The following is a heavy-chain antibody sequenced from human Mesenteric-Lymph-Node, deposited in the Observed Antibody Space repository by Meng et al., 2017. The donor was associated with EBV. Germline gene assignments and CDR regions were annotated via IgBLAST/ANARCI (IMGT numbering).Heavy chain of an antibody. Sequence: QVRLQGAGPGLVKPSGTLSLTCGVSGDSIISTDTWWSWVRQPPGKGLEWIGEIFHAGNTNYNPSLKSQVTMSVDTSKNQFSLNLSSVTAADSAVYYCARGSHYTWDVWDQGTLVTVSS. CDR2: IFHAGNT. J-gene: IGHJ4*02. D-gene: IGHD3-16*01. CDR3: ARGSHYTWDV. CDR1: GDSIISTDTW. V-gene: IGHV4-4*02.